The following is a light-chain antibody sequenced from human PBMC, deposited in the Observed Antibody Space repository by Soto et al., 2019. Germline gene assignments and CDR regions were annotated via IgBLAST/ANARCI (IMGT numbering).Light chain of an antibody. CDR2: EVS. J-gene: IGLJ2*01. CDR3: SSYAVSNSLV. Sequence: QSALTQPPSASGSPGQSVTISCTGTSSDVGDYNYVSWYQQHPGKAPKLMIYEVSKRPSGVPDRFSGSKSGNTASLTVSWLQAEDEADYYCSSYAVSNSLVFGGGTKLTVL. CDR1: SSDVGDYNY. V-gene: IGLV2-8*01.